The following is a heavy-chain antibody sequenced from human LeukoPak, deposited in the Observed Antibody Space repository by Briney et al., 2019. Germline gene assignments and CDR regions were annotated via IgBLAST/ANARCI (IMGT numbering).Heavy chain of an antibody. J-gene: IGHJ4*02. D-gene: IGHD3-16*01. CDR1: GGSISSGGYY. Sequence: PSETLSLTCTVSGGSISSGGYYWSWIRQHPGKGLEWIGYIYFSENTYYNPSLKSRVTISVDTSKNQFSLKLSSVTAADTAVYYCARAGGFFSPFGYWGQGTLVTVSS. CDR3: ARAGGFFSPFGY. CDR2: IYFSENT. V-gene: IGHV4-31*03.